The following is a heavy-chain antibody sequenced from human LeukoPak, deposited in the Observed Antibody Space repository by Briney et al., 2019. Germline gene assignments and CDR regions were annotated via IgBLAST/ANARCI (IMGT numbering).Heavy chain of an antibody. D-gene: IGHD6-19*01. CDR1: GFTFSSYA. Sequence: PGGSLRLSCAASGFTFSSYAVSWVRQAPGKGLEWVSAISGSGGSTYYADSVKGRFTISRDNSKNTLYLQMNSLRAEDTAVYYCARLVESSGWQEDYWGQGTLVTVSS. CDR3: ARLVESSGWQEDY. J-gene: IGHJ4*02. CDR2: ISGSGGST. V-gene: IGHV3-23*01.